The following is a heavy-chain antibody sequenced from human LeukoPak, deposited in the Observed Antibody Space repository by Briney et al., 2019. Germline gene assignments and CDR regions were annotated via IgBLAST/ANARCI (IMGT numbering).Heavy chain of an antibody. Sequence: GGSLRLSCAASGFTFSSYGMHWVRQAPGKGLEWVAFIRYDGSNKYYADSVKGRYTISGDNSKNTLYLQMNSLRAEDTAVYYCAKDLYYDSSGYSIWGQGTMVTVSS. CDR1: GFTFSSYG. J-gene: IGHJ3*02. CDR3: AKDLYYDSSGYSI. D-gene: IGHD3-22*01. V-gene: IGHV3-30*02. CDR2: IRYDGSNK.